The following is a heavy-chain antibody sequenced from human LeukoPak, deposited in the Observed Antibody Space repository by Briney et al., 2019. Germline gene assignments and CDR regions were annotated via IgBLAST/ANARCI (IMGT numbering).Heavy chain of an antibody. J-gene: IGHJ5*02. CDR1: GGSISSYY. CDR2: IYTSGSN. CDR3: ARELPAASDWFDP. D-gene: IGHD2-2*01. Sequence: SETLSLTCTASGGSISSYYWSSIRQPAAKGLEWIGRIYTSGSNNYNPSLKSRVTMSVDTSKNQFSLKLSSVTAADTAVYYCARELPAASDWFDPWGQGTLVTVSS. V-gene: IGHV4-4*07.